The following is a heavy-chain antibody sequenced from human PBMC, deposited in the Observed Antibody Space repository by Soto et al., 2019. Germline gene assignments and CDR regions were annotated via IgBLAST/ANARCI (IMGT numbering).Heavy chain of an antibody. D-gene: IGHD6-13*01. CDR3: AKDQVSSWYEIAY. V-gene: IGHV3-23*01. Sequence: VQLLESGGGLVQPGGSLRLSCAASGFNFSHYAVTWGRQAPGKGLEWVSTISGSGGSTYYADSVKGRCPIYRDNSKNTLYLQTNSLRAEDTAVYYCAKDQVSSWYEIAYWGQGTLVTVSS. CDR2: ISGSGGST. J-gene: IGHJ1*01. CDR1: GFNFSHYA.